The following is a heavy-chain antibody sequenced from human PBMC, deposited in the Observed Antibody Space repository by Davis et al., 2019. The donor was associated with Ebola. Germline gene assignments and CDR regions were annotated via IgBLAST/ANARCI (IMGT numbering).Heavy chain of an antibody. J-gene: IGHJ6*02. CDR2: IRSKANSYAT. D-gene: IGHD4-23*01. CDR3: TTTVVTPGYYGMDV. V-gene: IGHV3-73*01. Sequence: GESLKISCAASGFTFSGSAMHWVRQASGKGLEWVGRIRSKANSYATAYAASVKGRFTIPRDDSKNTAYLQMNSLKTEDTAVYYCTTTVVTPGYYGMDVWGQGTTVTVSS. CDR1: GFTFSGSA.